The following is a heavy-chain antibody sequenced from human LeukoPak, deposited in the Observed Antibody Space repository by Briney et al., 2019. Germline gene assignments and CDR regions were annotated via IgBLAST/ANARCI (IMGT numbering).Heavy chain of an antibody. CDR1: GFTFDDYA. Sequence: QAGRSLRLSCAASGFTFDDYAMHWVRQAPGKGLEWVSGISWNSGSIGYADSVKGRFTISRDNAKNSLYLQMSSLRAEDTALYYCARMGSNTFGGVIAYFDYWGQGTLVTVSS. CDR2: ISWNSGSI. CDR3: ARMGSNTFGGVIAYFDY. V-gene: IGHV3-9*01. J-gene: IGHJ4*02. D-gene: IGHD3-16*02.